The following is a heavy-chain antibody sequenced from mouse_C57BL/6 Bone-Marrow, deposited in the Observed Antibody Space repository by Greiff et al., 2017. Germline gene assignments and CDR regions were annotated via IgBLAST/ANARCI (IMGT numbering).Heavy chain of an antibody. CDR1: GFTFSSYA. CDR3: ARDRFTMVTTPYWYFDV. CDR2: ISDGGSYT. J-gene: IGHJ1*03. Sequence: EVMLVESGGGLVKPGGSLKLSCAASGFTFSSYAMSWVRQTPEKRLEWVATISDGGSYTYYPDNVQCRFTISRANAKNHLYLQMSHLKSEDTAMYYCARDRFTMVTTPYWYFDVWGTGTTVTVSS. V-gene: IGHV5-4*01. D-gene: IGHD2-1*01.